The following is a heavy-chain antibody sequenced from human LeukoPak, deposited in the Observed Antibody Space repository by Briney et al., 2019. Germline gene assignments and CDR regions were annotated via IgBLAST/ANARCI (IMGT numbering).Heavy chain of an antibody. J-gene: IGHJ4*02. D-gene: IGHD3-22*01. Sequence: GGSLRLSCAASGFTVSSNYKSWVRQAPGKGLEWVSVIYSGGSTYYADSVKGRFTISRDNSKNTLYLQMNSLRAEDTAVYYCAREGDYYDSSGYYNYWGQGTLVTVSS. CDR3: AREGDYYDSSGYYNY. CDR2: IYSGGST. CDR1: GFTVSSNY. V-gene: IGHV3-53*01.